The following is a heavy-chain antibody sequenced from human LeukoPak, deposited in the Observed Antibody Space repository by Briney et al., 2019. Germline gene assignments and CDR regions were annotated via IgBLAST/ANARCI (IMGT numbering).Heavy chain of an antibody. Sequence: PSETLSLTCTVSGGSISSYYWSWIRQPPGKGLEWIGYIYYSGSTNYNPSLKSRVTISVDTSKNQFSLKLSSVTAADTAVYYCATYIVGATRYWGQGLLVTVSS. CDR2: IYYSGST. CDR3: ATYIVGATRY. CDR1: GGSISSYY. D-gene: IGHD1-26*01. V-gene: IGHV4-59*01. J-gene: IGHJ4*02.